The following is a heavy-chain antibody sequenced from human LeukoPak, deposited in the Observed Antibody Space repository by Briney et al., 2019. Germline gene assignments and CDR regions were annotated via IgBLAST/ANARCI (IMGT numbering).Heavy chain of an antibody. J-gene: IGHJ4*02. CDR1: GGSTSSYY. V-gene: IGHV4-59*01. D-gene: IGHD2-15*01. Sequence: PSETLSLTCTVSGGSTSSYYWSWIRQPPGKGLEWIAFIYYSGSTNYNPSLKGRVTISVDTSKNQFSLKLSSVTAADTAVYYCARVGPLGYCSGGSCYGFDYWGQGTLVTVSS. CDR3: ARVGPLGYCSGGSCYGFDY. CDR2: IYYSGST.